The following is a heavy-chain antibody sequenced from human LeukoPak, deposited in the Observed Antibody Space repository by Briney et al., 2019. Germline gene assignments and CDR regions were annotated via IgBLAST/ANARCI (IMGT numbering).Heavy chain of an antibody. CDR3: ARDWELLDY. J-gene: IGHJ4*02. D-gene: IGHD1-26*01. V-gene: IGHV1-18*01. Sequence: GXSWGGQXPGXGGEWMGWISAYNGNTNYAQKLQGRVTMTTDTSTSTAYMELRSLRSDDSSVYYCARDWELLDYWGQGTLVTVSS. CDR2: ISAYNGNT. CDR1: G.